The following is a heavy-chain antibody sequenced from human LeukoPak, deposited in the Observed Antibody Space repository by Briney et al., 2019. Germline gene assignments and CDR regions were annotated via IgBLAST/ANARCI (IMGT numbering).Heavy chain of an antibody. J-gene: IGHJ4*02. V-gene: IGHV4-59*01. CDR2: IYYSGST. CDR1: GGSISSYY. D-gene: IGHD5-12*01. Sequence: SETLSLTCTVSGGSISSYYWSWIRQPPGKGLEWIGYIYYSGSTNYNPSLKSRVTISVDTSKNQFSLKLSSVTAADTAVCYCARGKWHYYFDYWGQGTLVTVSS. CDR3: ARGKWHYYFDY.